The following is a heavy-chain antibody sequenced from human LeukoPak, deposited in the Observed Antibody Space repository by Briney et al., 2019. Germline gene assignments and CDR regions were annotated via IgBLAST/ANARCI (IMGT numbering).Heavy chain of an antibody. CDR2: ISSSGTYI. J-gene: IGHJ4*02. CDR1: GFTFSTYS. D-gene: IGHD3/OR15-3a*01. Sequence: GGSLRLSCAASGFTFSTYSMNWVRQAPGKGLEWVSSISSSGTYIYYADSVKGRFTISRDNAKNSLYLQMNSLRVEDTVVYYCARSGWTRYYLDYFDYWGQGTLVTVSS. CDR3: ARSGWTRYYLDYFDY. V-gene: IGHV3-21*01.